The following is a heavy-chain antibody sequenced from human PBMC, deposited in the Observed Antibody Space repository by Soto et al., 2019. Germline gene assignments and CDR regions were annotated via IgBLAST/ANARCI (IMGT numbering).Heavy chain of an antibody. D-gene: IGHD3-3*01. Sequence: ASVKVSCKASGDTFTSYYMHCVRQAPGQGLEWMGIINPSGGSTSYAQKFQGRVTMTRDTSTSTVYMELSSLRSEDTAVYYCARLYYDFWSGYLPLGMDVWGQGTTVTVSS. CDR1: GDTFTSYY. V-gene: IGHV1-46*01. J-gene: IGHJ6*02. CDR3: ARLYYDFWSGYLPLGMDV. CDR2: INPSGGST.